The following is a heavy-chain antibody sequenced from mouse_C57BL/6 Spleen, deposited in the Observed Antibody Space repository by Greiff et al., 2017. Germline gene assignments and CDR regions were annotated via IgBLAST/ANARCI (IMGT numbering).Heavy chain of an antibody. J-gene: IGHJ2*01. CDR3: ARRGAAQALDY. CDR2: ISYDGSN. Sequence: EVKLMESGPGLVKPSQSLSLTCSVTGYSITSGYYWNWIRQFPGNKLEWMGYISYDGSNNYNPSLKNRISITRDTSKNQFFLKLNSVTTEDTATYYCARRGAAQALDYWGQGTTLTVSS. V-gene: IGHV3-6*01. CDR1: GYSITSGYY. D-gene: IGHD3-2*02.